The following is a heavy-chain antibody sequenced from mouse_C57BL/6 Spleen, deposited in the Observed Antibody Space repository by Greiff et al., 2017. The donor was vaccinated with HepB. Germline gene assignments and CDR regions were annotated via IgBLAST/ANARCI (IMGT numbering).Heavy chain of an antibody. J-gene: IGHJ4*01. Sequence: VKVVESGPGLVQPSQSLSITCTVSGFSLTSYGVHWVRQSPGKGLEWLGVIWSGGSTDYNAAFISRLSISKDNSKSQVFFKMNSLQADDTAIYYCANYDYDDYYAMDYWGQGTSVTVSS. CDR3: ANYDYDDYYAMDY. CDR2: IWSGGST. D-gene: IGHD2-4*01. CDR1: GFSLTSYG. V-gene: IGHV2-2*01.